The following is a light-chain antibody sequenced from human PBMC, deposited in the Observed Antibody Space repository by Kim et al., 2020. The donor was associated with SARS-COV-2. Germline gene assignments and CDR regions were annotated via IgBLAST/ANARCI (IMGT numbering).Light chain of an antibody. V-gene: IGKV3-11*01. CDR1: QNIGYY. CDR3: QQHTNWPLT. CDR2: DAS. J-gene: IGKJ4*01. Sequence: EMVLTQSPATLSLSPGERATLSCRASQNIGYYLAWYQQKPGQAPRLLIYDASNRATGIPARFSGSGSGTDFTLTISSLESEDFAVYYCQQHTNWPLTFGGGTKVDIK.